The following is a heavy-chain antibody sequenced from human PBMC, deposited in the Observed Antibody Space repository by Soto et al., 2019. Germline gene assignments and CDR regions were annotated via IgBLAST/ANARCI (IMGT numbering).Heavy chain of an antibody. CDR1: GGTFSSDA. V-gene: IGHV1-69*05. D-gene: IGHD3-22*01. J-gene: IGHJ3*02. Sequence: ASVKVSRQASGGTFSSDAISRVRQAPGQGPGWMGGIIPICGNTNYAQKLQGRVTITRNDSMSTAYMELSSLRSEDTAVYYCARGREYYYDSSGYYDAFDIWGQGTMVTVS. CDR3: ARGREYYYDSSGYYDAFDI. CDR2: IIPICGNT.